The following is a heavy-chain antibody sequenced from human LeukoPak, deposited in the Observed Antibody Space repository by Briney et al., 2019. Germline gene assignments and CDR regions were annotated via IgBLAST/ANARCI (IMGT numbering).Heavy chain of an antibody. J-gene: IGHJ6*03. D-gene: IGHD6-19*01. CDR1: GFTFDDYA. Sequence: GGSLRLSCAASGFTFDDYAMHWVRQVPGKGLEWVSFISWDGGSTYYADSVKGRFTISRDNSKNSLYLQMNSLRAGDTALYYCAKDSLAVAGTRYYYYYMDVWGKGTTVTVS. CDR2: ISWDGGST. V-gene: IGHV3-43D*03. CDR3: AKDSLAVAGTRYYYYYMDV.